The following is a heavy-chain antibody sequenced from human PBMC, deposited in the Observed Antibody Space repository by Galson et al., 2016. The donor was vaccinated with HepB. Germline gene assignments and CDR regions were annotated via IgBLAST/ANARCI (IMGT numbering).Heavy chain of an antibody. CDR3: TPVPGDAAGYSFDY. Sequence: SLRLSCAASGLSFSSHWLSWVRQAPGKGLEWVGRIKSEAYGGTADYAAPVQGRFTISRDDSKNMVFLQMNRLRAEDTAVYFCTPVPGDAAGYSFDYWGQESLVTVSS. V-gene: IGHV3-15*01. CDR2: IKSEAYGGTA. D-gene: IGHD3-9*01. CDR1: GLSFSSHW. J-gene: IGHJ4*02.